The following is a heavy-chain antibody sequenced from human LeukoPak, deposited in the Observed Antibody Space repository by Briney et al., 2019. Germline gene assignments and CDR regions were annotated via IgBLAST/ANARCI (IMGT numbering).Heavy chain of an antibody. D-gene: IGHD3-3*01. J-gene: IGHJ4*02. CDR2: IIPIFGTA. Sequence: SVKVSCKASGGTFSSYAISWVRQAPGQGLEWMGGIIPIFGTANYAQKFQGRVTITADESTSTAYMELSSLRSEDTAVYYCARGGGRLRFLEWLFYDYWGQGTLATVSS. V-gene: IGHV1-69*13. CDR1: GGTFSSYA. CDR3: ARGGGRLRFLEWLFYDY.